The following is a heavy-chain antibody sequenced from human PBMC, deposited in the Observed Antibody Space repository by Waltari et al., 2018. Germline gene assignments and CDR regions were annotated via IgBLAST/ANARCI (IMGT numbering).Heavy chain of an antibody. CDR2: ISHSVSP. CDR3: ARGRGGVPTAFDI. J-gene: IGHJ3*02. D-gene: IGHD2-8*01. Sequence: QVQLQPWGAGLLKPSETLSLTCPVYGGSFSGYYWSWIRQPQGKGLEWIGEISHSVSPNSKPSLKSGVTIAEDTSKNQFSLKLSAGTAAETAVYYCARGRGGVPTAFDIWGQGTMVTVSS. CDR1: GGSFSGYY. V-gene: IGHV4-34*01.